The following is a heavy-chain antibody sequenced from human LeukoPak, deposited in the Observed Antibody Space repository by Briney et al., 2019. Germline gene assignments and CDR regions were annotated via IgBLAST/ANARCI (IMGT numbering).Heavy chain of an antibody. Sequence: SETLSLTCAVYGGPFSGYYWSWIRQPPGKGLEWIGEVNHSGSTNYNPSLKSRVTISVDASKNQFSLKLSSVTAADTAVYYCARWQRGYSYGYPANYYYYMDVWGKGTTVTVSS. V-gene: IGHV4-34*01. CDR1: GGPFSGYY. J-gene: IGHJ6*03. D-gene: IGHD5-18*01. CDR2: VNHSGST. CDR3: ARWQRGYSYGYPANYYYYMDV.